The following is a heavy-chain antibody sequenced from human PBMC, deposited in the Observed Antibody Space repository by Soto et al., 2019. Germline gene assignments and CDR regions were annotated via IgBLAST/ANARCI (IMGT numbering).Heavy chain of an antibody. CDR3: ARGRASGSYYLLDY. Sequence: GASVKVSCKASGNTFTSYDINWVRQATGHVLEWMGWINPKSGNIGYAQKFQGRVTMTRDTAIRTAYMEVSRLRSDDTAVYYCARGRASGSYYLLDYWGQGTLGTVSS. CDR1: GNTFTSYD. D-gene: IGHD3-10*01. V-gene: IGHV1-8*01. CDR2: INPKSGNI. J-gene: IGHJ4*02.